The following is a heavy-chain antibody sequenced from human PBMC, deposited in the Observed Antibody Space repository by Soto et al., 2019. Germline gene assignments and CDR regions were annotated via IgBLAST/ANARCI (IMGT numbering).Heavy chain of an antibody. CDR1: GFTFDDYA. J-gene: IGHJ4*02. CDR3: AKDWGSSWLFDY. Sequence: EVQLVESGGGLVQPGRSLRLSCAASGFTFDDYAMHWVRQAPGKGLEWVSGISWHSGSIGYADSVKGRFTNSRDNAKNPLYLQMNSLRAEDTALYYCAKDWGSSWLFDYWGQGTLVTVSS. V-gene: IGHV3-9*01. CDR2: ISWHSGSI. D-gene: IGHD6-13*01.